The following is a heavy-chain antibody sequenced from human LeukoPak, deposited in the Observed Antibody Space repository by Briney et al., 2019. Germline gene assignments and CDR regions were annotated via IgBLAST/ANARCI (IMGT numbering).Heavy chain of an antibody. D-gene: IGHD3-10*01. J-gene: IGHJ5*02. CDR1: GGTFSSYA. Sequence: GASVKVSCKASGGTFSSYAISWVRQAPGQGLEWMGGIIPIFGTANYAQKFQGRVTITADESTSTAYMELSSLRSEDTAVCYCARAYGSGSYSWGQGTLVTVSS. V-gene: IGHV1-69*13. CDR3: ARAYGSGSYS. CDR2: IIPIFGTA.